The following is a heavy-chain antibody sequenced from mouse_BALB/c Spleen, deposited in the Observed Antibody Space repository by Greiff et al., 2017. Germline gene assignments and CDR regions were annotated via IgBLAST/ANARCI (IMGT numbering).Heavy chain of an antibody. CDR3: ARSGGNWEDAY. V-gene: IGHV1-77*01. CDR1: GYTFTDYV. D-gene: IGHD4-1*01. J-gene: IGHJ3*01. Sequence: VQLQQSGPELVKPGASVKMSCKASGYTFTDYVISWVKQRPGQGLEWIGEIYPGSGSTYYNEKFKGKATLTADKSSNTAYMQLSSLTSEDSAVYFYARSGGNWEDAYWGQGTLVTVSA. CDR2: IYPGSGST.